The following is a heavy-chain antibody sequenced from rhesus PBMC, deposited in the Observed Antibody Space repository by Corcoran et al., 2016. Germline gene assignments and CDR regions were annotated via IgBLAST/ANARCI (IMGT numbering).Heavy chain of an antibody. CDR1: GYSISSGYG. J-gene: IGHJ2*01. CDR2: IGGSSGST. D-gene: IGHD2-21*01. V-gene: IGHV4-127*01. CDR3: ARVWYYWYVDL. Sequence: QVQLQESGPGLVKPSETLSLTCAVSGYSISSGYGWSWIRQPPGKGLEWIGYIGGSSGSTNYNPSLKSRVTISKDTSKNQFSLKLSSVTAADTAVYYCARVWYYWYVDLWGPGTPITISS.